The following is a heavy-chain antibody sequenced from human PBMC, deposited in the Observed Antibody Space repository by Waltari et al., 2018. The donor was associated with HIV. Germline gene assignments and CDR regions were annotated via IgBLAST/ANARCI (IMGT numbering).Heavy chain of an antibody. CDR2: IHSDGSST. CDR3: ARREATVVRGVYYYGMDV. V-gene: IGHV3-74*01. D-gene: IGHD3-10*01. CDR1: GLTFRSYW. Sequence: EVQLVESGGGLVQPGGSLRLSCAASGLTFRSYWMPWVRQAPGKGLVWVSRIHSDGSSTSYADFVKGRFTISRDNAKNTLYLEMNSLRAEDTAVYYCARREATVVRGVYYYGMDVWGQGTTVTVSS. J-gene: IGHJ6*02.